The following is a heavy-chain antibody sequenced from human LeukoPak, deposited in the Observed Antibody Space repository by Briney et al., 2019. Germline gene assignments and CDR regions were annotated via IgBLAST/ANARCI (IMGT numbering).Heavy chain of an antibody. V-gene: IGHV4-31*03. CDR1: GGSLSSGGYY. J-gene: IGHJ4*02. D-gene: IGHD6-13*01. CDR2: IYYSGST. Sequence: PSETLPLTCTVSGGSLSSGGYYWSWLRQHPGTGLEWIGYIYYSGSTNYNPSLKSRVTISVDTSKNQFSLKLSSVTAADTAVYYCARGPVIAAAGNVNSVKNHFDYWGQGTLVTVSS. CDR3: ARGPVIAAAGNVNSVKNHFDY.